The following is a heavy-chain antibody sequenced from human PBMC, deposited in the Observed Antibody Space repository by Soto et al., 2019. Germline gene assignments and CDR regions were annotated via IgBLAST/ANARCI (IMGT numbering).Heavy chain of an antibody. D-gene: IGHD3-3*01. CDR2: MNPNSGNT. V-gene: IGHV1-8*01. Sequence: ASVKVSCKASGYTFTSYDSNWVRQATGQGLEWMGWMNPNSGNTGYAQKFQGRVTMTRNTSISTAYMELSSLRSEDTAVYYCARGYRAITIFGVVIGSDYYYGMDVWGQGTTVTVSS. J-gene: IGHJ6*02. CDR1: GYTFTSYD. CDR3: ARGYRAITIFGVVIGSDYYYGMDV.